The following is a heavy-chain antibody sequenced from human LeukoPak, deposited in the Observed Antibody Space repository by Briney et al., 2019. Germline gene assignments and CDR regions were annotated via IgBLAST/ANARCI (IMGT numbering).Heavy chain of an antibody. D-gene: IGHD5-12*01. J-gene: IGHJ4*02. Sequence: PGKSLRLSCAASGFTFDDYAMHWVRQAPGKGLEWVSGISWNSGSIGYADSVKGRFTISRDNAKNSLYLQMNSLRAEDTALYYCAKGRGEQWGQGTLVTVSS. CDR2: ISWNSGSI. CDR1: GFTFDDYA. V-gene: IGHV3-9*01. CDR3: AKGRGEQ.